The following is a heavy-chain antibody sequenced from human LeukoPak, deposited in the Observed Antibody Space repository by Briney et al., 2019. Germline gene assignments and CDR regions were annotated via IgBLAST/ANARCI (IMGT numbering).Heavy chain of an antibody. D-gene: IGHD2-8*01. V-gene: IGHV3-66*01. CDR3: ARAGVNDIVLMVYAINSFDY. J-gene: IGHJ4*02. CDR2: IYSGDNT. CDR1: GFTVSTNY. Sequence: GGSLRLSCAASGFTVSTNYMSWVRQAPGKGLVWVSVIYSGDNTYYADSVQGRFTISRDNAKNSLYLQMNSLRAEDTAVYYCARAGVNDIVLMVYAINSFDYWGQGTLVTVSS.